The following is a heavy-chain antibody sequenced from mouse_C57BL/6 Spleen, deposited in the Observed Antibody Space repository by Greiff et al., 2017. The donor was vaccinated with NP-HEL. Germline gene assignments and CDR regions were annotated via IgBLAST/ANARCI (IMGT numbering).Heavy chain of an antibody. Sequence: QVQLQQPGAELVMPGASVKLSCKASGYTFTSYWMHWVQQRPGQSLEWIGEIDPSDSYTNYNQKFKGTSTLTVDKSSSTAYMQLSSLTSEDSAVYYCARWRYYGSARYYDVWGTGTTVTVSS. CDR2: IDPSDSYT. CDR1: GYTFTSYW. V-gene: IGHV1-69*01. D-gene: IGHD1-2*01. J-gene: IGHJ1*03. CDR3: ARWRYYGSARYYDV.